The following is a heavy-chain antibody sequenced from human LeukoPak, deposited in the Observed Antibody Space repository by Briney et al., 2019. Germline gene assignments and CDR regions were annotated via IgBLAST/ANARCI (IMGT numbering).Heavy chain of an antibody. CDR2: IRYDGSNK. CDR3: AKAKDGYGFFDY. CDR1: GFTFSSYG. Sequence: PGGSLRLSRAASGFTFSSYGMHWVRQAPGKGLEWVAFIRYDGSNKYYADSVKGRFTISRDNSKNTLYRQMNSLRAEDTAVYYCAKAKDGYGFFDYWGQGTLVTVSS. D-gene: IGHD4-17*01. J-gene: IGHJ4*02. V-gene: IGHV3-30*02.